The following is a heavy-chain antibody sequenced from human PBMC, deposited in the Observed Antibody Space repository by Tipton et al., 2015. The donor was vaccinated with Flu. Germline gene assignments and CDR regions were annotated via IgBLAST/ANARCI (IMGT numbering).Heavy chain of an antibody. CDR3: ARSPGYYFDY. Sequence: TLSLTCTVSGGSISGYYWSWIRQPPGKGLEWIAYIYYSGSTNYNPSLKSRVTISVDMSKNQFSLKLNSVTAADTAMYYCARSPGYYFDYWGQGTLVTVSS. CDR1: GGSISGYY. CDR2: IYYSGST. V-gene: IGHV4-59*07. J-gene: IGHJ4*02.